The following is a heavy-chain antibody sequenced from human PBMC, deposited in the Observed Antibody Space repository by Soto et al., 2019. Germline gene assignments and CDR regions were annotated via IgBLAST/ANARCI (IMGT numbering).Heavy chain of an antibody. CDR1: GDSLRSSYHY. CDR3: VRVEMYAGEFTPNFDR. V-gene: IGHV4-39*01. CDR2: IYYTGNT. D-gene: IGHD2-8*01. Sequence: QLHESGPGQVKSSETLSLICTVSGDSLRSSYHYWGWIRQSPGKGLEWLGSIYYTGNTYYNPSLTSRVSISADMDTNEISLRLRAESVADTAVYYCVRVEMYAGEFTPNFDRGGQGALVTVSS. J-gene: IGHJ4*02.